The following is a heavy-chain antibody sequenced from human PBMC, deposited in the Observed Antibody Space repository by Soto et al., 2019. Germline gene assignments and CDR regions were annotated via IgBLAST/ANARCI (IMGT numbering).Heavy chain of an antibody. CDR2: IGGSGGFT. V-gene: IGHV3-23*01. CDR1: GFTFSSYA. CDR3: AKPRQITSLLLYYFDY. D-gene: IGHD2-15*01. Sequence: PGGSLRLSCAASGFTFSSYAVSWVRQAPGRGLEWVSIIGGSGGFTYYADSVKGRFTISRDNSKNTLYLQMNSLRAEDTAVYYCAKPRQITSLLLYYFDYWGQGTLVTVSS. J-gene: IGHJ4*02.